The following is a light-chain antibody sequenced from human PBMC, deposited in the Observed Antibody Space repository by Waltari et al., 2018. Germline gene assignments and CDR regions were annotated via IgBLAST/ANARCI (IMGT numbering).Light chain of an antibody. CDR2: NNS. CDR1: SPNIGAGYD. Sequence: QSVLTQPPSVSGAPGQRVTIPCTGSSPNIGAGYDVHWYQQLPGTAPKLLIYNNSNRPSGVPDRFSGSKSGTSASLAITGLQAEDEADYYCQSYDSSLSGHVVFGGGTKLTVL. CDR3: QSYDSSLSGHVV. V-gene: IGLV1-40*01. J-gene: IGLJ2*01.